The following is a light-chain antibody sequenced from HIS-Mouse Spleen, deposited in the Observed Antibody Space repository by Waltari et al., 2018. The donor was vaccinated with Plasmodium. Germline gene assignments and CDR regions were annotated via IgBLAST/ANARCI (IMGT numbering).Light chain of an antibody. V-gene: IGLV3-10*01. CDR1: ELPKKY. Sequence: SYELTQPPSVSVSPGQTARITCSGDELPKKYAYWYQKKSGQAHVLVIYEDSKRRSGIPERFSGSSSGAIASLTISGARVSDEADYYCYSTDSSGNHGVYVGGTKLTVL. CDR3: YSTDSSGNHGV. J-gene: IGLJ3*02. CDR2: EDS.